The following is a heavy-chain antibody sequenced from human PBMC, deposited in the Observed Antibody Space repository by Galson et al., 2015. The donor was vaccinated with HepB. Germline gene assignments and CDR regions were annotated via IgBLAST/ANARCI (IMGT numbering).Heavy chain of an antibody. CDR3: AGGVREYAPQY. J-gene: IGHJ4*02. Sequence: SLRLSCAASGFTFSSSAMHWVRQAPGKGLEWVGRIRPENYATSYAGSVKGRFIVSRDDSKSTAYLHMDSLKTEDTAVYYCAGGVREYAPQYWGQGTLVTVSS. D-gene: IGHD3-10*01. V-gene: IGHV3-73*01. CDR2: IRPENYAT. CDR1: GFTFSSSA.